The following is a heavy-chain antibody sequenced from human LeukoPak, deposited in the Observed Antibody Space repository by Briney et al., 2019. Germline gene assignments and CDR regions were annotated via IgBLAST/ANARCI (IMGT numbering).Heavy chain of an antibody. CDR3: PRGRQGAKTRYFDL. CDR1: GIIFSNYA. J-gene: IGHJ2*01. D-gene: IGHD1-26*01. CDR2: ISSDGGST. V-gene: IGHV3-64*01. Sequence: GGSLRLSCAASGIIFSNYAMHWVRQGPGKGLECISTISSDGGSTYYANSVKGRFTISRDNSKNTLYLQMGSLRAEDMAVYYCPRGRQGAKTRYFDLSGRGTRVTVSS.